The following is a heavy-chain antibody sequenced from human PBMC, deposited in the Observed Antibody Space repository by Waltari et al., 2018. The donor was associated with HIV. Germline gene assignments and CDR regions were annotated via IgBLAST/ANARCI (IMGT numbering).Heavy chain of an antibody. J-gene: IGHJ4*02. V-gene: IGHV3-30*18. CDR3: AKGASGWSPGY. CDR2: ISYYGDNK. CDR1: GFTFSSYA. Sequence: QVQLVESGGGVVQPGRSLRLSCPASGFTFSSYAMHWVRQAPGKGLEWVSVISYYGDNKYYADSVKGRFTISRDNSKNTLYLQMNSLRAEDTAVYYCAKGASGWSPGYWGQGTLVTVSS. D-gene: IGHD6-19*01.